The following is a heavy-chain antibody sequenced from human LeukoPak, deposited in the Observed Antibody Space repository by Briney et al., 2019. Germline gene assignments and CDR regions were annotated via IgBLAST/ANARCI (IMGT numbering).Heavy chain of an antibody. J-gene: IGHJ4*02. V-gene: IGHV1-18*01. CDR1: GYTFTSYG. CDR2: TSAYNGNT. D-gene: IGHD5-12*01. CDR3: ARDDALVATGSFDY. Sequence: GASVKVSCKASGYTFTSYGISWVRQAPGQGLEWMGWTSAYNGNTNYAQKLQGRVTMTTDTSTSTAYMELRSLRSDDTAVYYCARDDALVATGSFDYWGQGTLVTVSS.